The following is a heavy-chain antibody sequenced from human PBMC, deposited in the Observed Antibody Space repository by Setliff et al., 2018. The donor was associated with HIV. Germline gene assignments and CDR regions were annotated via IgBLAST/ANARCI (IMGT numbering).Heavy chain of an antibody. Sequence: PSETLSLPCALYGGSFRDYYWSWIRQPPGMGLEWIGEVNRGRRTNYNSSLKSRVTISIDTSRNQFSLTVSSVTAADTAVYYCARGIPYSYGGRGHPLWGQGTLVTVSS. D-gene: IGHD3-22*01. CDR1: GGSFRDYY. CDR3: ARGIPYSYGGRGHPL. V-gene: IGHV4-34*01. J-gene: IGHJ4*02. CDR2: VNRGRRT.